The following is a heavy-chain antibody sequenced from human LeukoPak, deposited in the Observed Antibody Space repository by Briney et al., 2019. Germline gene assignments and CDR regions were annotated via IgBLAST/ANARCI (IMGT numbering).Heavy chain of an antibody. CDR2: IRSKANSYAT. CDR3: TRRPDYYDSSGYEN. CDR1: GFTFSGSA. J-gene: IGHJ4*02. V-gene: IGHV3-73*01. Sequence: GGSLRLSCAASGFTFSGSAMHWVRQASGKGLEWVGRIRSKANSYATAYAASVKGRFTISRDDSKNSAYLQMNSLKTEDTAVYYCTRRPDYYDSSGYENWGQGTLVTVSS. D-gene: IGHD3-22*01.